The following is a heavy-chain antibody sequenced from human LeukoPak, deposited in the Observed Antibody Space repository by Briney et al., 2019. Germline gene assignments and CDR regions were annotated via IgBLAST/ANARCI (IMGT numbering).Heavy chain of an antibody. J-gene: IGHJ4*02. CDR1: GFPFSSYG. CDR3: ARDRAYYYGSGSSKSTSY. V-gene: IGHV3-30*03. Sequence: PGRSLRLSCAASGFPFSSYGMHWVRQAPGKGLEWVTVISHDGSNTYYADSVKGRFTISRDNSENTVYLQMNSLRAEDTAVYYCARDRAYYYGSGSSKSTSYWGQGTLVTVSS. CDR2: ISHDGSNT. D-gene: IGHD3-10*01.